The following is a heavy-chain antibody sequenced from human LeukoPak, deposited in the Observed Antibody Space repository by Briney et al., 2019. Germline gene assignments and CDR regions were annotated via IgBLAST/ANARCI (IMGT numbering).Heavy chain of an antibody. CDR1: GFTFSSYA. Sequence: GGSLRLSCAASGFTFSSYAMSWVRQAPGKGLEWVSAISGSGGSTYYADSVKGRFTISRDNSKNTLYLQMNSLRAEDTAVYYCAKITGRRGSSCGEFDYWGQGTLVTVSS. D-gene: IGHD6-13*01. V-gene: IGHV3-23*01. CDR3: AKITGRRGSSCGEFDY. CDR2: ISGSGGST. J-gene: IGHJ4*02.